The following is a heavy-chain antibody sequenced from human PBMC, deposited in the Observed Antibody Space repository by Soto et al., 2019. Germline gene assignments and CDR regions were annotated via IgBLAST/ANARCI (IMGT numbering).Heavy chain of an antibody. Sequence: EVQLLESGGGLVQPGGSLRLSCAASGFTFSSYAMSWVRQAPGKGLEWVSAISAGGGNTYYRDSVKGRFTISRDNSKNTLYLQMNSLRAEDTAVYLCAQTTPSIPWFDPWCQGTLVTVSS. J-gene: IGHJ5*02. D-gene: IGHD1-7*01. CDR3: AQTTPSIPWFDP. CDR2: ISAGGGNT. CDR1: GFTFSSYA. V-gene: IGHV3-23*01.